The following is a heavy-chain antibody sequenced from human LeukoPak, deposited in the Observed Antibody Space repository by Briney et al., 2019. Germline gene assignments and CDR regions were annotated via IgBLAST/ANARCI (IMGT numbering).Heavy chain of an antibody. J-gene: IGHJ3*02. CDR3: AYSGSYGGAFDI. CDR2: ISAYNGNT. D-gene: IGHD1-26*01. CDR1: GGTFSSYA. V-gene: IGHV1-18*01. Sequence: ASVKVSCKASGGTFSSYAISWVRQAPGQGLEWMGWISAYNGNTNYAQKLQGRVTMTTDTSTSTAYMELRSLRSDDTAVYYCAYSGSYGGAFDIWGQGTMVTVSS.